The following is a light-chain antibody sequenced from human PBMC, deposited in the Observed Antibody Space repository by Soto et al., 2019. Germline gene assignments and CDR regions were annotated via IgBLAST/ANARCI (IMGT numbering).Light chain of an antibody. J-gene: IGKJ1*01. CDR3: QHFNSYPWT. Sequence: VEMTQSPSCLSASVGDRVTITCQASQDIRNYLNWYQQKPVKAPNLLIYDTSNLETGVPSRFSGSGSGTDFTFTISSLQPDDFATYYCQHFNSYPWTFGQGTKVDIK. V-gene: IGKV1-33*01. CDR2: DTS. CDR1: QDIRNY.